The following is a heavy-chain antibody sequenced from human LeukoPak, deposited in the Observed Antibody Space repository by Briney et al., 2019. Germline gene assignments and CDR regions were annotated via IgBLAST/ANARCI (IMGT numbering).Heavy chain of an antibody. V-gene: IGHV3-7*03. CDR2: IKQDGSEK. Sequence: EGSLRLSCAASGFTFSSYWMSWVRQAPGKGLEWVANIKQDGSEKYYVDSVKGRFTISRDNAKNSLYLQMNSLRAEDTAVYYCAREGVITLPALYYFDYWGQGTLVTVSS. D-gene: IGHD3-10*01. J-gene: IGHJ4*02. CDR1: GFTFSSYW. CDR3: AREGVITLPALYYFDY.